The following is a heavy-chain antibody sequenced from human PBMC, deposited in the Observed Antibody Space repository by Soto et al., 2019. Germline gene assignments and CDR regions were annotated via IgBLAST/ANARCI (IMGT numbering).Heavy chain of an antibody. Sequence: ASVKVSCKACGYTFTGYYVPWVRQAPGQGLEWMGSINPNSGGTNYAQKFQGRVTMTRDTSISTAYMELSRLRSDDTAVYYCARESLEAARRTGSFDYWGQGTLVTVSS. D-gene: IGHD6-6*01. CDR2: INPNSGGT. CDR3: ARESLEAARRTGSFDY. J-gene: IGHJ4*02. V-gene: IGHV1-2*02. CDR1: GYTFTGYY.